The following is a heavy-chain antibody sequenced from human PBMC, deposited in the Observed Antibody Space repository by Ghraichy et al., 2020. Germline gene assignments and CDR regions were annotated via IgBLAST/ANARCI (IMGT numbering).Heavy chain of an antibody. J-gene: IGHJ5*02. CDR1: GGSISSYY. CDR2: IYYSGST. D-gene: IGHD4-23*01. V-gene: IGHV4-59*01. CDR3: ARVESILRGYNWFDP. Sequence: ESLNISCTVSGGSISSYYWSWIRQPPGKGLEWIGYIYYSGSTNYNPSLKSRVTISVDTSKNQFSLKLSSVTAADTAVYYCARVESILRGYNWFDPWGQGTLVTVSS.